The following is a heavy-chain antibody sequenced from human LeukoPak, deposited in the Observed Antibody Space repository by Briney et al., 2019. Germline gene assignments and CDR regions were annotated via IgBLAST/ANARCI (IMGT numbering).Heavy chain of an antibody. CDR3: ARALNYDFWSGYSIDYYYGMDV. V-gene: IGHV4-34*01. Sequence: SETLSITCAVYGGSFSGYYWSWIRQPPGKGLEWIGEINHSGSTNYNPSLKSRVTISVDTSKNQFSLKLSSVTAADTAVYYCARALNYDFWSGYSIDYYYGMDVWGQGTTVTVSS. CDR2: INHSGST. CDR1: GGSFSGYY. J-gene: IGHJ6*02. D-gene: IGHD3-3*01.